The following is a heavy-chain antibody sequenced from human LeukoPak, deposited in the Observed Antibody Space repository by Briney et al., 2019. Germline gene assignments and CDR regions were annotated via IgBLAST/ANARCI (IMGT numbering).Heavy chain of an antibody. CDR2: ISSRSSTI. Sequence: GGSLRLSCAASGFTFSSYSMNWVHQAPGKGLEWVSYISSRSSTIYNADSVKGRFTLSRDDSRNTVYLQLNNLRVEDTAIYYCAKANWVSNADAVWWGQGTQVTVSS. CDR3: AKANWVSNADAVW. J-gene: IGHJ4*02. D-gene: IGHD1-1*01. CDR1: GFTFSSYS. V-gene: IGHV3-48*01.